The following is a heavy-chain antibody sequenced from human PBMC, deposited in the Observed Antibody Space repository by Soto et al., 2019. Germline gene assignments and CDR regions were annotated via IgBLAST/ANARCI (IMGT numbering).Heavy chain of an antibody. J-gene: IGHJ5*02. CDR1: GGSIRDDTYY. CDR2: IYYSGTS. Sequence: QLQLQESGPGLVKPSETLSLTCTVSGGSIRDDTYYWGWIRQPPGKGLEWIGSIYYSGTSSYNPSLNCRIIMSGETSKKPLSLRLSSVTAADAAVYYWARLHCGRPNCGPPDPWGQRTLVIVSS. CDR3: ARLHCGRPNCGPPDP. D-gene: IGHD2-2*01. V-gene: IGHV4-39*01.